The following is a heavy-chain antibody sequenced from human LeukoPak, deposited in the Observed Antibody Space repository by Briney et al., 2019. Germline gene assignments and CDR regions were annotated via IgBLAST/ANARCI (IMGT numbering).Heavy chain of an antibody. V-gene: IGHV3-23*01. J-gene: IGHJ5*02. Sequence: GGSLRLSGAASGFTFSSYAVSWVRQAPGKGLEWVSAISGSGGSTYYGDSVKGRFTISRANSKNTLYLQMNSLRAEDTAVYYCAKQYYYDSSGYRDWFDPWGQGTLVTVSS. D-gene: IGHD3-22*01. CDR1: GFTFSSYA. CDR2: ISGSGGST. CDR3: AKQYYYDSSGYRDWFDP.